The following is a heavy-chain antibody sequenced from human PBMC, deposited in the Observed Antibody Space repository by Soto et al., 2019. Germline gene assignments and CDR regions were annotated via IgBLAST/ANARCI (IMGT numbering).Heavy chain of an antibody. V-gene: IGHV1-18*01. Sequence: ASVKVSCKASGYTFTSYGISWVRQAPGQGLEWMGWISAYNGNTNYAQKLQGRVTMTTDTSTSTAYMELRSLRSDDTAVYYCARSLGGIYGSVWYPRNYSYYGMDVRGKGTTVTVSS. CDR3: ARSLGGIYGSVWYPRNYSYYGMDV. J-gene: IGHJ6*04. CDR1: GYTFTSYG. D-gene: IGHD3-10*01. CDR2: ISAYNGNT.